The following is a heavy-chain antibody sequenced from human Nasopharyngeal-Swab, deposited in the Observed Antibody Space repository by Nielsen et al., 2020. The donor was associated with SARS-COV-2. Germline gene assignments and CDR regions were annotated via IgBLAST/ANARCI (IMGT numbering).Heavy chain of an antibody. D-gene: IGHD1-26*01. J-gene: IGHJ3*02. CDR3: AKIDSGSYYEGAFDI. CDR2: IYSGGSST. V-gene: IGHV3-23*03. Sequence: VRQAPGKGLEWVSVIYSGGSSTYYADSVKGRFTISRDNSKNTLRLQMNSLRAEDTAVYYCAKIDSGSYYEGAFDIWGQGTMVTVSS.